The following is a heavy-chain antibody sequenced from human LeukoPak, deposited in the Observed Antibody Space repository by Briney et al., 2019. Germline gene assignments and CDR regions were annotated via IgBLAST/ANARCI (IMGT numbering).Heavy chain of an antibody. CDR2: IIPIFGTA. Sequence: SVKVSCKASGGTFSSYAISWVRQAPGEGLEWMGGIIPIFGTANYAQKFQGRVTITTDESTSTAYMELSSLRSEDTAVYYCATDVLRYFDPSYYYMDVWGKGTTVTVSS. V-gene: IGHV1-69*05. CDR3: ATDVLRYFDPSYYYMDV. J-gene: IGHJ6*03. CDR1: GGTFSSYA. D-gene: IGHD3-9*01.